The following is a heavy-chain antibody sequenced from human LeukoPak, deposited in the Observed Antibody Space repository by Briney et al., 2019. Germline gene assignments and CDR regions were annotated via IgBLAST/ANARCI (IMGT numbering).Heavy chain of an antibody. Sequence: GGSLRLSCAASGFTFSSYGMHWVRQAPGKGLEWVAVISYDGSNKYYADSVKGRFTISRDNSKNTLYLQMNSLRAEDTAVYYCAKDGYGVEHPGLYYYYYGMDAWGQGTTVTVSS. CDR1: GFTFSSYG. D-gene: IGHD3-3*01. V-gene: IGHV3-30*18. CDR2: ISYDGSNK. J-gene: IGHJ6*02. CDR3: AKDGYGVEHPGLYYYYYGMDA.